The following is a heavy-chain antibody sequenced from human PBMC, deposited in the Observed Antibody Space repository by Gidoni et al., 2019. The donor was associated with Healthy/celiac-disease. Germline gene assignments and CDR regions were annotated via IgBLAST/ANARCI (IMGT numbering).Heavy chain of an antibody. Sequence: QVQLVESGGGVVQPGRSRSLSCAAPGFTFSSYGMHWVRQAPGKGLEWVAVISYDGSNKYCADSEKGRFTISRDNSKDTLYLQMNSLRAEDTAVYYCAKEDSSSWYRYYYYGMDVWGKGTTVTVSS. V-gene: IGHV3-30*18. CDR2: ISYDGSNK. J-gene: IGHJ6*04. D-gene: IGHD6-13*01. CDR1: GFTFSSYG. CDR3: AKEDSSSWYRYYYYGMDV.